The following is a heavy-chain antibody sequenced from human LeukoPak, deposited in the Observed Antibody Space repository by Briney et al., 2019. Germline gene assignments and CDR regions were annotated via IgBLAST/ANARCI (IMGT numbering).Heavy chain of an antibody. Sequence: GASVKVSCKASGYTFTGYYMHWVRQAPGQGLEWMGRINPNSGGTNYAQQFQGRVTMTRDTSISTAYMELSRLRSDDTAVYYCAIIAVAGSLDYWGQGTLVTVSS. CDR2: INPNSGGT. V-gene: IGHV1-2*06. CDR1: GYTFTGYY. J-gene: IGHJ4*02. D-gene: IGHD6-19*01. CDR3: AIIAVAGSLDY.